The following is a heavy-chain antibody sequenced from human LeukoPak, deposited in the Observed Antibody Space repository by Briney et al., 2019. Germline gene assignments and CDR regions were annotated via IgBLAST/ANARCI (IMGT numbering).Heavy chain of an antibody. CDR3: TSTGGTTGY. Sequence: PGGSLRLSCAASGLTFSSYWMTWVRQASGKGLEWVGRIRSKANSYATAYAASVKGRFTISRDDSKNTAYLQMNSPKTEDTAVYYCTSTGGTTGYWGQGTLVTVSS. J-gene: IGHJ4*02. CDR1: GLTFSSYW. V-gene: IGHV3-73*01. CDR2: IRSKANSYAT. D-gene: IGHD2-8*02.